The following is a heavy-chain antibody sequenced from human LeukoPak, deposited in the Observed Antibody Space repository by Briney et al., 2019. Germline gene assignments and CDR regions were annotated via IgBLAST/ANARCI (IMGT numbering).Heavy chain of an antibody. Sequence: GGSLRLSCVASEFTFSSYRMNWVRQAPGKGLEWISYISSYSTTIYYADSVRGRFTISRDNAKNSLYLQMNSLRAEDTAVYYCARDQDYYGSGTTYWYFDLWGRGTLVTVSS. CDR3: ARDQDYYGSGTTYWYFDL. D-gene: IGHD3-10*01. V-gene: IGHV3-48*04. J-gene: IGHJ2*01. CDR2: ISSYSTTI. CDR1: EFTFSSYR.